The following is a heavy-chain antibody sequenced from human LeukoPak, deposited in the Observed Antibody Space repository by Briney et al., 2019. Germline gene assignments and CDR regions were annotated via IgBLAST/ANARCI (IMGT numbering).Heavy chain of an antibody. CDR1: GFTFSSYS. CDR2: ISSDGSST. V-gene: IGHV3-74*01. J-gene: IGHJ4*02. D-gene: IGHD6-13*01. CDR3: GRGGKVEQLVLAR. Sequence: GGSLRLSCTASGFTFSSYSMNWVRQAPGKGLVWVSRISSDGSSTTYADSVKGRFTISRDNAKNTLYLQMNSLRAEDTAVYYCGRGGKVEQLVLARWGQGSLVTVSS.